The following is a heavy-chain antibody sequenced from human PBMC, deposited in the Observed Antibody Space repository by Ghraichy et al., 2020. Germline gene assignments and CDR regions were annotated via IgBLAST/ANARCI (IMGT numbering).Heavy chain of an antibody. CDR1: GGSFSGYY. V-gene: IGHV4-34*01. CDR2: INHSGST. CDR3: ARGSGDSYNFRPLYSYYHGMDV. Sequence: SETLSLTCAVYGGSFSGYYWSWIRQPPGKGLEWIGEINHSGSTNNNPSLKSRVTISVDMSKNQFSLKLSSVTAADTAVYYCARGSGDSYNFRPLYSYYHGMDVWGQGTTVTVSS. D-gene: IGHD5-24*01. J-gene: IGHJ6*02.